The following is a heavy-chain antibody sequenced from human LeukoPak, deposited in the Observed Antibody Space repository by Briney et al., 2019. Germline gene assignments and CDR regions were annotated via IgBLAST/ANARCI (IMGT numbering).Heavy chain of an antibody. Sequence: SETLSLTCTVSGGSISSSSYYWGWIRQPPGKGLEWIGSIYYSGSTYCNPSLKSRVTISVDTSKNQFSLKLSSVTAADTAVYYCARDQGSSSGLFDYWGQGTLVTVSS. V-gene: IGHV4-39*07. CDR1: GGSISSSSYY. CDR2: IYYSGST. D-gene: IGHD6-6*01. J-gene: IGHJ4*02. CDR3: ARDQGSSSGLFDY.